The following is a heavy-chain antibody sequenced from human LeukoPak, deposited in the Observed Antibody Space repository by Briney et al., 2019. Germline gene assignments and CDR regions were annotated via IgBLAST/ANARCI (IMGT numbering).Heavy chain of an antibody. CDR2: VFTSGNP. Sequence: SQTLSLTCYVSGGFISSGTHYWTWVRQPVGKGLEWLGRVFTSGNPTYNSSLKSRLTISIDKSKNQFSLKLSSVTAADTAVYYCARRWNYKDAFDIWGRGTMVTVSS. V-gene: IGHV4-61*02. J-gene: IGHJ3*02. CDR3: ARRWNYKDAFDI. D-gene: IGHD1-7*01. CDR1: GGFISSGTHY.